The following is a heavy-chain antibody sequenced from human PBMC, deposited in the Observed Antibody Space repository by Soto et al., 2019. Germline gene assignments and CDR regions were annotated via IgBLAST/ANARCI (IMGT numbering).Heavy chain of an antibody. J-gene: IGHJ4*02. Sequence: ASVKVSCKTSDYTFTDYGISWVRQAPGQGLEWMGWVSTFSGNTNYAQNFQDRVTMTTDTSTTTAYMELRSLRSDDTAVYYCAKEGGYNMYYFDYWGQGTLVTVSS. CDR3: AKEGGYNMYYFDY. CDR1: DYTFTDYG. CDR2: VSTFSGNT. V-gene: IGHV1-18*01. D-gene: IGHD5-12*01.